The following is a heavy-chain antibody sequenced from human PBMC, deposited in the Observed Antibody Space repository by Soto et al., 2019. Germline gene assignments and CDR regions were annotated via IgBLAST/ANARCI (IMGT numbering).Heavy chain of an antibody. V-gene: IGHV6-1*01. CDR3: ARGINTAFDI. J-gene: IGHJ4*02. D-gene: IGHD2-15*01. CDR2: TFYRSKWYR. Sequence: QVQLQQSGSGLVKPSQTLSLTCVMSGDGFSSSSVAWNWFRQSPSRGLEWLGRTFYRSKWYREYAVSVKSRITSNPDASKNQLAMQLNAVSPEDTAMYDCARGINTAFDIWGQGTLVTVSS. CDR1: GDGFSSSSVA.